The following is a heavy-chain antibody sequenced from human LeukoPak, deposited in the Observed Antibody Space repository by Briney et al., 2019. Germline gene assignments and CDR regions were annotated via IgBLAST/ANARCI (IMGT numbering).Heavy chain of an antibody. V-gene: IGHV3-30*18. D-gene: IGHD1-26*01. J-gene: IGHJ4*02. Sequence: GGSLRLSCAASGFIFSIYGMHWVRQAPGKGLEWVAVISYDGSNKYYADSVKGRFPISRDNSKNTLYLQMNSLRAEDTDVYYCAKWDLGDYDYWGKGTLVTASS. CDR1: GFIFSIYG. CDR2: ISYDGSNK. CDR3: AKWDLGDYDY.